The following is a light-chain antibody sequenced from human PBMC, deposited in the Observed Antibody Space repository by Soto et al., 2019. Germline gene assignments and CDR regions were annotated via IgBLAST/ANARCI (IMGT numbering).Light chain of an antibody. Sequence: ESVLTQSPGTLSLSPGERATLSCRASQSVPSSHLVWYQQRVGQAPRLLTRGASSRATGIPDRFSGSGSGTDFTLTISRLEPEDFGFCYCQQYDTLPWTCGQGTEL. J-gene: IGKJ1*01. CDR2: GAS. CDR3: QQYDTLPWT. CDR1: QSVPSSH. V-gene: IGKV3-20*01.